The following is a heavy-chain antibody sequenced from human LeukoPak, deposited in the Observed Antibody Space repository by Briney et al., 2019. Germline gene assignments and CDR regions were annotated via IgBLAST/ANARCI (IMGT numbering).Heavy chain of an antibody. Sequence: ASVKVSCKASGYTCTGYYIHWVRQAPGQGLELMGWINPNSGGTNYAQNFQGRVTMTRDTSISTAYMELSRLRSDDTAVYYCARVGIVGATPFDYWGQGTLVTVSS. V-gene: IGHV1-2*02. CDR2: INPNSGGT. CDR3: ARVGIVGATPFDY. J-gene: IGHJ4*02. CDR1: GYTCTGYY. D-gene: IGHD1-26*01.